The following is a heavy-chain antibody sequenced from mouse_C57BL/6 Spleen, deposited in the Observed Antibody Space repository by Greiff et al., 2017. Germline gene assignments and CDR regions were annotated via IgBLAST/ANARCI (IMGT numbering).Heavy chain of an antibody. Sequence: QVQLQQPGAELVRPGSSVKLSCKASGYTFTSYWMPWVKQRPIQGLEWIGNIYPSDSGTHYNQKFKDKATLTVDNSSSTAYMQLSSLTSEDSAVFYCARKSGYDFGFGYWGQGTTLAVSS. CDR2: IYPSDSGT. CDR1: GYTFTSYW. J-gene: IGHJ2*01. CDR3: ARKSGYDFGFGY. V-gene: IGHV1-52*01. D-gene: IGHD2-4*01.